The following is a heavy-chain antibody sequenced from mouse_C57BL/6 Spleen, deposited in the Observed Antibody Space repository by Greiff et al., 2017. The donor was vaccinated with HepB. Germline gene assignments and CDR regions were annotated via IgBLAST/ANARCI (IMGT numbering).Heavy chain of an antibody. CDR3: ARDYGSSYGGYFDV. J-gene: IGHJ1*03. D-gene: IGHD1-1*01. CDR2: ISYDGSN. Sequence: EVKLQESGPGLVKPSQSLSLTCSVTGYSITSGYYWNWIRQFPGNKLEWMGYISYDGSNNYNPSLKNRISITRDTSKNQFFLKLNSVTTEDTATYYCARDYGSSYGGYFDVWGTGTTVTVSS. CDR1: GYSITSGYY. V-gene: IGHV3-6*01.